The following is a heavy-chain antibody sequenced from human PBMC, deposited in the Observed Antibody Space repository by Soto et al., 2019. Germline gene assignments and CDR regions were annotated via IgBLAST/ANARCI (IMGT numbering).Heavy chain of an antibody. CDR1: GYSISSGYY. V-gene: IGHV4-38-2*01. J-gene: IGHJ4*02. D-gene: IGHD3-22*01. CDR2: IYHSGST. CDR3: ARTPYDSSGYYSFDY. Sequence: SETLSLTCAVSGYSISSGYYWGWIRQPPGKGLEWIGSIYHSGSTNYNPSLKSRVTMSVDTSKNQFSLKLSSVTAADTAVYYCARTPYDSSGYYSFDYWGQGTQVTVSS.